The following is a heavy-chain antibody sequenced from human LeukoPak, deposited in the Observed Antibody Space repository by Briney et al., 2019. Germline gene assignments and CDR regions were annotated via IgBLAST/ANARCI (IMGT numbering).Heavy chain of an antibody. D-gene: IGHD3-22*01. J-gene: IGHJ4*02. CDR3: ARQFRDSSGYYSYYFDY. V-gene: IGHV5-51*01. CDR1: GYSFTTYW. CDR2: IYPGDTDT. Sequence: GESLKISCKGSGYSFTTYWIGWVRQMPGRGLEWMGIIYPGDTDTRYSPSFQGQVTISADKSISTAYLQWSSLKASDTAMYYCARQFRDSSGYYSYYFDYWGQGTLVTVSS.